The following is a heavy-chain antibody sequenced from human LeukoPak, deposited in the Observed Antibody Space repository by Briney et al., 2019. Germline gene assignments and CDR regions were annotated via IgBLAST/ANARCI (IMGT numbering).Heavy chain of an antibody. CDR1: GGSISSYY. V-gene: IGHV4-59*08. CDR3: ARVLDDSSGYLYYFDY. J-gene: IGHJ4*02. CDR2: IYYSGST. D-gene: IGHD3-22*01. Sequence: SETLSLTCTVSGGSISSYYWSWIRQPPGKGLEWIGYIYYSGSTNYNPSLKSRVTTSVDTSKNQFSLKLSSVTAADTAVYYCARVLDDSSGYLYYFDYWGQGTLVTVSS.